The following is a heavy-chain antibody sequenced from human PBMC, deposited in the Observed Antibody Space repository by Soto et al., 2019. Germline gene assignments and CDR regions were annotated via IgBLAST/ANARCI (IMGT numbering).Heavy chain of an antibody. CDR2: IKQDGSEK. CDR1: GFTFSSYW. J-gene: IGHJ5*02. CDR3: ARDLTGYCSGGSCYNWFDP. V-gene: IGHV3-7*03. D-gene: IGHD2-15*01. Sequence: GGSLRLSCAASGFTFSSYWMSWVRQAPGKGLEWVANIKQDGSEKYYVDSVKGQFTISRDNAKNSLYLQMNSLRAEDTAVYYCARDLTGYCSGGSCYNWFDPWGQGTMVTVSS.